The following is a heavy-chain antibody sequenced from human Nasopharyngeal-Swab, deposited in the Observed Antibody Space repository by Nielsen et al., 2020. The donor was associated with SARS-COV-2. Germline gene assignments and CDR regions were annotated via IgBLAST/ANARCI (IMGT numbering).Heavy chain of an antibody. CDR2: IYPGDSDT. V-gene: IGHV5-51*01. D-gene: IGHD2-15*01. CDR1: GYSFTSYW. J-gene: IGHJ5*02. CDR3: ARQRQYCSGGSCYSKWFDP. Sequence: GGSLRLSCKGSGYSFTSYWIGWVRQMPGKGLEWVGIIYPGDSDTRYSPSFEGQVTISADKSISTAYLQWSSLKASDTAMYYCARQRQYCSGGSCYSKWFDPWGQGTLVTVSS.